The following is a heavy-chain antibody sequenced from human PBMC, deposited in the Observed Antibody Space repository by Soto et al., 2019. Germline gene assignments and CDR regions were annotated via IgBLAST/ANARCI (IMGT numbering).Heavy chain of an antibody. Sequence: GGSLRLSCAASGFTFSSYGMHWVRQAPGKGLEWVAVIWYDGSNKYYADSVKGRFTISRDNSKNTLYLQMNSLRAEDTAVYYCAREFLPTGYSSGWYPTIYFDYWGQGTLVTVSS. J-gene: IGHJ4*02. D-gene: IGHD6-19*01. CDR2: IWYDGSNK. CDR3: AREFLPTGYSSGWYPTIYFDY. V-gene: IGHV3-33*01. CDR1: GFTFSSYG.